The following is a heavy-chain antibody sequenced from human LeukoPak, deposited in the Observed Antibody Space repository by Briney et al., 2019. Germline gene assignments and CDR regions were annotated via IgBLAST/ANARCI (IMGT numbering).Heavy chain of an antibody. CDR1: GFTFSSPG. D-gene: IGHD3-16*01. J-gene: IGHJ4*02. V-gene: IGHV3-33*01. Sequence: VQPWRALRLSCAASGFTFSSPGMHWVRPAPGKGLEWVAVIWYDGSDKYYADSVKGRFTISRDNSKNTLYLQMTSMRADDTAVYYCVRDRVLHYFDYWGQGALVTVSS. CDR3: VRDRVLHYFDY. CDR2: IWYDGSDK.